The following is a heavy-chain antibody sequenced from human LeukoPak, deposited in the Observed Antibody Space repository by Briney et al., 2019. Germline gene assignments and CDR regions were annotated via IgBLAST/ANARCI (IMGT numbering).Heavy chain of an antibody. J-gene: IGHJ5*02. CDR1: GYTFTSYD. V-gene: IGHV1-8*01. D-gene: IGHD1-7*01. Sequence: ASVKVSCKASGYTFTSYDINWVRQATGQGLEWMGWMNPNSGSTGYAQKFQGRVTMTRNTSISTAYMELSSLRSEDTAAYYCARDPEAGTTGGYNWFDPWGQGTLVTVSS. CDR3: ARDPEAGTTGGYNWFDP. CDR2: MNPNSGST.